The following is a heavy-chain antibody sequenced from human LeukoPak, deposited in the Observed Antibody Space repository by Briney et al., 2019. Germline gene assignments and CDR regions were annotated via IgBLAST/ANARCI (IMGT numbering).Heavy chain of an antibody. D-gene: IGHD3-10*01. V-gene: IGHV3-23*01. CDR1: GFTFRSYA. J-gene: IGHJ6*02. Sequence: PGKSLRLSCAASGFTFRSYAIHWVRQAPGKGLEWVSAISGSGGSTYYADSVKGRFTISRDNSKNTLCLQMNSLRAEDTAVYYCAKGSGSHYYYYYGMDVWGQGTTVTVSS. CDR2: ISGSGGST. CDR3: AKGSGSHYYYYYGMDV.